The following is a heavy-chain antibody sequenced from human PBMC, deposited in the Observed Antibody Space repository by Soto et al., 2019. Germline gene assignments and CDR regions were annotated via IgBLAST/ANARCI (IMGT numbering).Heavy chain of an antibody. V-gene: IGHV4-4*02. Sequence: PSETLSLTCAVSGGSISSSNWWSWVRQPPGKVLEWIGEIYHSGSTNYNPSLKSRVTISVDKSKNQFSLKLSSVTAADTAVYYRARGKQWLATYYYYGMDVWGQGTTVTVSS. CDR2: IYHSGST. J-gene: IGHJ6*02. CDR1: GGSISSSNW. D-gene: IGHD6-19*01. CDR3: ARGKQWLATYYYYGMDV.